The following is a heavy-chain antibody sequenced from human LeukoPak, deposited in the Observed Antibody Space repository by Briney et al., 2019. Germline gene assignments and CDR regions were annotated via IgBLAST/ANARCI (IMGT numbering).Heavy chain of an antibody. CDR1: GFTFSSYS. Sequence: PGGSLRLSCAASGFTFSSYSMNWVRQAPGKGLEWVSSISSSSSYIYYADSVKGRFTISRDNAKNSLYLQMNSLRAEDTAVYYCAREGYSSGWYGRYYYYYMDVWGKGTTVTVSS. D-gene: IGHD6-19*01. CDR2: ISSSSSYI. J-gene: IGHJ6*03. CDR3: AREGYSSGWYGRYYYYYMDV. V-gene: IGHV3-21*01.